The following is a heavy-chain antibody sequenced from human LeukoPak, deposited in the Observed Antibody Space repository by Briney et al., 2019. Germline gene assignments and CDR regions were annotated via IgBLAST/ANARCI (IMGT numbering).Heavy chain of an antibody. CDR2: IRYDGSIK. J-gene: IGHJ4*02. D-gene: IGHD6-19*01. CDR1: GFTFSSYG. V-gene: IGHV3-30*02. CDR3: AKVYEVAASRSSFDY. Sequence: GGSLRLSCAASGFTFSSYGMHWVRQAPGKGLEWVAFIRYDGSIKYYADSVKGRFTISRDNSKNTLYLQMTSLRAEDTAVYYCAKVYEVAASRSSFDYWGQGTLVTVSS.